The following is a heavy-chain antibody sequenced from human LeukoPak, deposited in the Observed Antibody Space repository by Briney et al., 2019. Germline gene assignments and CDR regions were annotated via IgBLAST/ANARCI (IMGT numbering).Heavy chain of an antibody. Sequence: YPGGSLRLSCAASGFSFSTYGMSWFRQAPGKGLDWVSAISGSGGRTSYADSVAGRFTVSRDNSKNTLYLQMNSLRAEDTAVYYCAKGGRITMIVVVLDAFDIWGQGTMVTVSS. CDR3: AKGGRITMIVVVLDAFDI. V-gene: IGHV3-23*01. D-gene: IGHD3-22*01. CDR1: GFSFSTYG. J-gene: IGHJ3*02. CDR2: ISGSGGRT.